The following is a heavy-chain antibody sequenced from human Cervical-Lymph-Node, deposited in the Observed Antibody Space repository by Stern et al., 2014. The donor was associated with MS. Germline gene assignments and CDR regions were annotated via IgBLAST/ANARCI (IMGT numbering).Heavy chain of an antibody. J-gene: IGHJ2*01. CDR2: INYSGIS. CDR1: GGSISSFY. Sequence: QLQLQESCPGLVTSSETLSLTCTVSGGSISSFYWCWIWQPHGKGLEWVGYINYSGISNYTPSLKSLVTISLDTSKNQFSLKLSSVTAADTAVYYCARGTGYSSSWYWYFDLWGRGTLVTVSS. D-gene: IGHD6-13*01. V-gene: IGHV4-59*01. CDR3: ARGTGYSSSWYWYFDL.